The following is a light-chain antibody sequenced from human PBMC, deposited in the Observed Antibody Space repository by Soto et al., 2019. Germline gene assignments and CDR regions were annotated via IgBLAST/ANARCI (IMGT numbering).Light chain of an antibody. CDR3: QQYNNWPLT. Sequence: EIVMTQSPATLSVSPGERATLSCRASQSVSSNLAWYQQKPGQAPRLLIYGASTRATGIPARFSGSGSGTEFTLTISSLQSEDFAVYYRQQYNNWPLTFGQGTKVDIK. V-gene: IGKV3-15*01. CDR2: GAS. J-gene: IGKJ1*01. CDR1: QSVSSN.